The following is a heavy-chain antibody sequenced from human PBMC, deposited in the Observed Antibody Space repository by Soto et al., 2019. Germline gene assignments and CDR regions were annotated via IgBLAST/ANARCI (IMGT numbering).Heavy chain of an antibody. CDR3: ARVARKAVAGFSYYYYGMDV. J-gene: IGHJ6*02. Sequence: GASVKVSCKASGYTFTSYAMHWVRQAPGQRLEWMGWINAGNGNTKYSQKFQGRVTITRDTSASTAYMELSSLRSEDTAVYYCARVARKAVAGFSYYYYGMDVWGQGTTVTVSS. D-gene: IGHD6-19*01. V-gene: IGHV1-3*01. CDR1: GYTFTSYA. CDR2: INAGNGNT.